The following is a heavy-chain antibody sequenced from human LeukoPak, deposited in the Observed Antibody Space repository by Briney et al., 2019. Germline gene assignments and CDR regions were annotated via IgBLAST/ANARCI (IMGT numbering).Heavy chain of an antibody. CDR1: GFTFSIYS. J-gene: IGHJ6*02. D-gene: IGHD4-17*01. CDR3: AKEHYGDYVLPSMDV. V-gene: IGHV3-21*04. CDR2: ISSSSSHI. Sequence: GGSPRLSCAASGFTFSIYSMNWVRQAPGKGLEWVSCISSSSSHIYYSDSVKGRCTISRDNSKNTLYLQMNSLRAEDTAVYYCAKEHYGDYVLPSMDVWGQGTTVTVSS.